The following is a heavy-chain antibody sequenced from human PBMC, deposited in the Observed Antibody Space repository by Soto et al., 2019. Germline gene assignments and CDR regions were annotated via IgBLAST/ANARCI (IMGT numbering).Heavy chain of an antibody. Sequence: GGSLRLSCAASGFTFSNYAMSWVRQAPGKGLEWVSAISGSGGSTYYADSVKGRFTISRDNSKNTLYLQMNSLRAEDTAVYYCAKDLNVGYSSSWVEYFQHWGQGTLVTVSS. CDR3: AKDLNVGYSSSWVEYFQH. CDR1: GFTFSNYA. J-gene: IGHJ1*01. CDR2: ISGSGGST. D-gene: IGHD6-13*01. V-gene: IGHV3-23*01.